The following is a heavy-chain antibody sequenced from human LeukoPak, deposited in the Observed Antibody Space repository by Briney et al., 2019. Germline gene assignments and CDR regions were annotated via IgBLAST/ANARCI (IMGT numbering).Heavy chain of an antibody. CDR2: ISSGHGT. Sequence: GGSLRLSCATSRFTFTSYAMSWVRQAPGKGLAWVASISSGHGTFHADSVKGRFTISRDDSKSTVYLQMDSLRAEDTAIYYCANYGTGAYPRNSGGYWGQGTQVIVSS. CDR3: ANYGTGAYPRNSGGY. D-gene: IGHD6-25*01. CDR1: RFTFTSYA. J-gene: IGHJ4*02. V-gene: IGHV3-23*01.